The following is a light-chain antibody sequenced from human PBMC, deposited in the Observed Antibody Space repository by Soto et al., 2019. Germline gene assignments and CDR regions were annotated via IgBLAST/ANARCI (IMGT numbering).Light chain of an antibody. J-gene: IGKJ2*01. Sequence: DIVMTQSPDSLAVSPGEGATLSCRASQSVSHNLAWYQQKPGQAPRLLIYGASTRATGIPTRFSGSGSGTEFTLTISSLQSEDFAVYYCEQYNSWPPLYTFGQGTKLEIK. V-gene: IGKV3-15*01. CDR3: EQYNSWPPLYT. CDR2: GAS. CDR1: QSVSHN.